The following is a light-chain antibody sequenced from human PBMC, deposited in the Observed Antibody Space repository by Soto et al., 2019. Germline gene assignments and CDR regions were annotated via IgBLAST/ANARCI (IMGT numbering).Light chain of an antibody. V-gene: IGLV1-44*01. CDR1: SSNIGSNT. J-gene: IGLJ2*01. CDR2: TNN. CDR3: AAWDDSLRGPV. Sequence: QAVVTQPPSASGTPGQRVTISCSGSSSNIGSNTVNWYQQFPGAAPKLLIHTNNQRPSGVPDRFSGSKSGTSASLAISGLQSEDEADYYCAAWDDSLRGPVFGGGTKLTVL.